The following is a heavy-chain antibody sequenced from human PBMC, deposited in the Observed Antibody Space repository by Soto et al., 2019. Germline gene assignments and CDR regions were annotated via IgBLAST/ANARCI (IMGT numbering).Heavy chain of an antibody. CDR3: TRPSGDRRY. CDR2: IRSKANSYAT. J-gene: IGHJ4*02. D-gene: IGHD4-17*01. CDR1: GFTFSGSA. V-gene: IGHV3-73*02. Sequence: EVQLVESGGGLVQPGGSLKLSCAASGFTFSGSAMHWVRQASGKGLEWVGRIRSKANSYATAYAASVKGRFTISRDDSKNTAYQQMNGLKTEDTAVYYCTRPSGDRRYWGQVTLVTVSS.